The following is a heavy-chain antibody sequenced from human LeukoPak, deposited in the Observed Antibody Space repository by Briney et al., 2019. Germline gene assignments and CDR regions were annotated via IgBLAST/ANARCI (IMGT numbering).Heavy chain of an antibody. Sequence: PSETLSLTCTVSGGSISSYYWSWIRQPPGKGLEWIGYIYYSGSTYYNPSLKSRVTISVDTSKNQFSLKLSSVTAADTAVYYCARRYSSGWFLYYYGMDVWGQGTTVTVSS. V-gene: IGHV4-59*08. CDR2: IYYSGST. J-gene: IGHJ6*02. D-gene: IGHD6-19*01. CDR3: ARRYSSGWFLYYYGMDV. CDR1: GGSISSYY.